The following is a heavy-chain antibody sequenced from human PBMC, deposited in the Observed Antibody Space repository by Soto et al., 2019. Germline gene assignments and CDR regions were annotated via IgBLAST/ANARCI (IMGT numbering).Heavy chain of an antibody. Sequence: GGSLRLSCAASGFTFSSYAMDWVRQAPGKGLEWVTVISKDGTNKFYADSVKGRFTISRDNSKKTLYLQMSSLRVDDTAVYYCARDSSGWYNYDSWGRGTLVTVSS. D-gene: IGHD6-19*01. CDR1: GFTFSSYA. CDR3: ARDSSGWYNYDS. J-gene: IGHJ4*02. V-gene: IGHV3-30*04. CDR2: ISKDGTNK.